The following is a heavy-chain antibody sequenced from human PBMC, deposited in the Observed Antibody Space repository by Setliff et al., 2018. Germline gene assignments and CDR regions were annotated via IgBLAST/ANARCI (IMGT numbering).Heavy chain of an antibody. CDR2: IHGEGFDT. D-gene: IGHD3-10*01. CDR1: GFTFSTYV. V-gene: IGHV3-23*01. Sequence: GGSLRLSCAASGFTFSTYVMTWVRQAPGKGLEWVSSIHGEGFDTYYADSVKGRFTISRGNSKNTLFLQMNSLRAEDTAVYYCAKNGFGVVALGVNNWFDPWGQGTLVTVSS. CDR3: AKNGFGVVALGVNNWFDP. J-gene: IGHJ5*02.